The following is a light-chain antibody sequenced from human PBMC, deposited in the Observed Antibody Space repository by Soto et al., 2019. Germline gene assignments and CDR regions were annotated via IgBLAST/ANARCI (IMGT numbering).Light chain of an antibody. CDR1: QAVNTR. V-gene: IGKV3-11*01. Sequence: IVLTQSPATLSSFPCYRFTLSCRASQAVNTRLDWYQHKPGQATRLLISDASNRATGIPARFSGSGSGTVFTLTISSLEPEDFAVYYCHQRQYWPPITFGQGTRLEIK. CDR2: DAS. CDR3: HQRQYWPPIT. J-gene: IGKJ5*01.